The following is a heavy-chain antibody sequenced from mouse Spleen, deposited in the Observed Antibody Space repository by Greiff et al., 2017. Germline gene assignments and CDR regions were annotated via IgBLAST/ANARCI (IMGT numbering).Heavy chain of an antibody. CDR1: GFSLTSYG. V-gene: IGHV2-5*01. CDR3: AKNRWLLPYAMDY. Sequence: VQLQQSGPGLVQPSQSLSITCTVSGFSLTSYGVHWVRQSPGKGLEWLGVIWRGGSTDYNAAFMSRLSITKDNSKSQVFFKMNSLQADDTAIYYCAKNRWLLPYAMDYWGQGTSVTVSS. CDR2: IWRGGST. J-gene: IGHJ4*01. D-gene: IGHD2-3*01.